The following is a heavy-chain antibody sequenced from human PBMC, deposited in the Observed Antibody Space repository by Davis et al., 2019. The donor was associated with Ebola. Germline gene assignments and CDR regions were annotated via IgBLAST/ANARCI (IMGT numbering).Heavy chain of an antibody. J-gene: IGHJ2*01. D-gene: IGHD4-17*01. CDR3: ARQRGGLRIWYFDL. CDR1: GGSIRSSSYY. V-gene: IGHV4-39*01. Sequence: SETLSLTCTVPGGSIRSSSYYWGWIRQPPEKGLEWIATIYYSGSTYYNPSLKSRVTISVDTSKNQFSLKLSSMTAADTAVYYCARQRGGLRIWYFDLWGRGTLVTVSS. CDR2: IYYSGST.